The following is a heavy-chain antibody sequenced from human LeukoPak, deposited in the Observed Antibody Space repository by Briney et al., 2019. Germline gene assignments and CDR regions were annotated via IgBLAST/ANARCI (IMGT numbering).Heavy chain of an antibody. Sequence: GGSLRLSCAASGFTFSSYGMSWVRQAPGKGLEWVSAISGSGGSTYYADSVKGRSTISRDNSKNTLYLQMNSLRAEDTAVYYCAKDQLGYYDSSGYYSTFDYWGQGTLVTVSS. J-gene: IGHJ4*02. CDR1: GFTFSSYG. D-gene: IGHD3-22*01. V-gene: IGHV3-23*01. CDR3: AKDQLGYYDSSGYYSTFDY. CDR2: ISGSGGST.